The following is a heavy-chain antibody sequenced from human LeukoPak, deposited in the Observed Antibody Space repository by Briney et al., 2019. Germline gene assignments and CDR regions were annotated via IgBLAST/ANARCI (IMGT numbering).Heavy chain of an antibody. J-gene: IGHJ4*02. Sequence: GGSLRLSCAASGFTFSSDWMTWVRQAPGKGLEWVANIKQDGSERNYVDSVKGRFTISRDNAKNSLYLQMNTLRDEDKAVYYCATGAGCGYWGQGTLVTVSS. CDR2: IKQDGSER. CDR1: GFTFSSDW. D-gene: IGHD6-19*01. CDR3: ATGAGCGY. V-gene: IGHV3-7*03.